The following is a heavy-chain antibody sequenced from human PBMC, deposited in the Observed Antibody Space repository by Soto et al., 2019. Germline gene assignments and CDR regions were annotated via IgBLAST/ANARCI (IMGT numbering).Heavy chain of an antibody. CDR1: GASVGSGGYY. D-gene: IGHD4-17*01. Sequence: SSETLSLTCTVSGASVGSGGYYWSWIRQPPGKRLEWIGYVYYSGTTNYNPSLKSRVTISVDLSKNQFSLRLSSVTTADTALYYCARTTAVPNSLRSRYFFDYWGQGTLVTVSS. CDR3: ARTTAVPNSLRSRYFFDY. CDR2: VYYSGTT. J-gene: IGHJ4*02. V-gene: IGHV4-61*08.